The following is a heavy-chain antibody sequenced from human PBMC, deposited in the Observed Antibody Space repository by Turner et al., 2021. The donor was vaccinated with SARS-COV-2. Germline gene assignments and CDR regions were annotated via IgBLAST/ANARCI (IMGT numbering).Heavy chain of an antibody. CDR2: VYYRGST. CDR3: ARQDYDFWSGYPNWLDP. V-gene: IGHV4-39*01. J-gene: IGHJ5*02. CDR1: GGSISGSNYY. D-gene: IGHD3-3*01. Sequence: QLQLQESGPGLLKPSETLSLTCTVSGGSISGSNYYWGWIRQPPGKGLEWIGCVYYRGSTYYNPSLESRVTISADTSKNQFSLKLISVTAADTAMYFCARQDYDFWSGYPNWLDPWGQGTLVTVSS.